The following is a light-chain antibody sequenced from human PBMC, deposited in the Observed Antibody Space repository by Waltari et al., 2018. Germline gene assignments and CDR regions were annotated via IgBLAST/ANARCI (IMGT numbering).Light chain of an antibody. CDR2: FKSDGSY. Sequence: QLVLTQSPPASASLGASVKLTCTLSSGHSSYTIAWHQQQPEKGPRYLMKFKSDGSYTKGDGIPDRFSGSSSGAERYLIISSLQSEDEADYYCQTWDTGVQVFGGGTKVTVL. J-gene: IGLJ2*01. CDR3: QTWDTGVQV. V-gene: IGLV4-69*01. CDR1: SGHSSYT.